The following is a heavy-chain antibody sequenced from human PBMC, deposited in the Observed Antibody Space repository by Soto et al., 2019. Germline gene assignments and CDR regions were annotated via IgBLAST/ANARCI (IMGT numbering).Heavy chain of an antibody. CDR1: GFTFSSYA. Sequence: QPGGALRLSCAASGFTFSSYAMHWVRQAPGKGLEWVAVISYDGSNKYYADSVKGRFTISRDNSKNTLYLQMNSLRAEDTDVYYCAGSGSYYLYYFDYWGQGTLVTVSS. CDR2: ISYDGSNK. J-gene: IGHJ4*02. CDR3: AGSGSYYLYYFDY. V-gene: IGHV3-30-3*01. D-gene: IGHD1-26*01.